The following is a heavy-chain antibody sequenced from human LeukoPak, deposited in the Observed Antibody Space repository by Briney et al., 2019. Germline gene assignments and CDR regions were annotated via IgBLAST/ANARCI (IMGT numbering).Heavy chain of an antibody. CDR1: GFTFDDYG. J-gene: IGHJ5*02. Sequence: GGSLRLSCAASGFTFDDYGMSWVRQAPGKGLEWVAVTWYDASNKYYADSVKGRFTISRDNSKNTLYLQMNSLRDDDTAVYYCVRGVGVSRFNYFDPWGQGTLVTVSS. V-gene: IGHV3-33*08. D-gene: IGHD1-26*01. CDR2: TWYDASNK. CDR3: VRGVGVSRFNYFDP.